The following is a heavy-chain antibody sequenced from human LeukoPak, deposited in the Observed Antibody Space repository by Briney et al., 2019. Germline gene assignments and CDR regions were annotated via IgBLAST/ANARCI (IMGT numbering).Heavy chain of an antibody. CDR2: IYYSGST. D-gene: IGHD6-13*01. CDR3: ARAISPGYSSSWYFDY. CDR1: GGSISSSSYY. J-gene: IGHJ4*02. Sequence: SETLSLTCTVSGGSISSSSYYWGWIRQPPGKGLEWIGSIYYSGSTYYNPSLKSRVTISVDTSKNQFSLKLSSVTAADTAVYYCARAISPGYSSSWYFDYWGQGTLVTVSS. V-gene: IGHV4-39*07.